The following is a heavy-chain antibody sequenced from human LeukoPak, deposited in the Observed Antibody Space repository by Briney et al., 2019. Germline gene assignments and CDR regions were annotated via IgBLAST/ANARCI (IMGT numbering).Heavy chain of an antibody. D-gene: IGHD3-16*02. Sequence: SGRSLRLSCAASGFTFSSYGMHWVRQAPGKGLEWVAVIWYDGSNKYYADSVKGRFTISRDNSKNTLYLQMNSLRAEDTAVYYCAKEYERLGELSLDYWGQGTLVTVSS. CDR1: GFTFSSYG. V-gene: IGHV3-33*06. CDR2: IWYDGSNK. CDR3: AKEYERLGELSLDY. J-gene: IGHJ4*02.